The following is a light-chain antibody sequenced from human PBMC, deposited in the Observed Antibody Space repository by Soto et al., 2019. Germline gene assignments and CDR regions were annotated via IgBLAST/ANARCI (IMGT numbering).Light chain of an antibody. CDR2: GAS. CDR3: QQYGSSPRT. V-gene: IGKV3-20*01. Sequence: EIVLAQSPGTLSLSPGESATLSCRASQSVSSSFLAWYQQKPGQAPRLIIYGASRRETGIPDMFSGSGAGTEFTLTISRLEPEDFAVSYCQQYGSSPRTFGQGTKVDIK. CDR1: QSVSSSF. J-gene: IGKJ1*01.